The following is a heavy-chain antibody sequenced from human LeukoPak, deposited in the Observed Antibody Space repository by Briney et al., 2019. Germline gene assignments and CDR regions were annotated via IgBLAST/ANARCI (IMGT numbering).Heavy chain of an antibody. D-gene: IGHD5/OR15-5a*01. CDR2: IYSSGST. CDR3: ARGDSTNQDGDYYGLDV. J-gene: IGHJ6*02. V-gene: IGHV4-4*07. CDR1: GGSISGYY. Sequence: SETLSLTCTVSGGSISGYYWSWIRQSAGKGLDWIGRIYSSGSTNYNPSLKSRATMSVDTSKNHFSLNLSSVTAADTAVYYCARGDSTNQDGDYYGLDVWGQGTTVTVSS.